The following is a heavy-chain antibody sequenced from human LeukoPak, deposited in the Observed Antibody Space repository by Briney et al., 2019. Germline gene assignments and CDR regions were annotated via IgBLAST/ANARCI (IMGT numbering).Heavy chain of an antibody. CDR2: ISGNGVNT. D-gene: IGHD2-8*01. V-gene: IGHV3-23*01. CDR1: GFTFSSYA. Sequence: PGGSLRLSCAASGFTFSSYAMSWVRQAPGKGLEWVSAISGNGVNTYYADSVKGRFTISRDNSKNTLYLQINSLRAGDSAVYYCARDNGGRAFDLWGHGTMVTVSS. J-gene: IGHJ3*01. CDR3: ARDNGGRAFDL.